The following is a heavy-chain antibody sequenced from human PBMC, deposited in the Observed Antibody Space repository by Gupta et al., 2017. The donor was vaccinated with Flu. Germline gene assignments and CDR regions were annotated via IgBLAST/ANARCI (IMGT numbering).Heavy chain of an antibody. CDR2: ISSSSSTI. Sequence: EVQLVESGGGLVQPGGSLRLSCAASGFTFSSYSMNWVRQAPGKGLEWVAYISSSSSTIYYADSGKGRVTISRDNAKNSLDMQMNSLREEETAVYDCARDQPLLGRYEYVPTFDYGGQGTLVTVSS. CDR3: ARDQPLLGRYEYVPTFDY. D-gene: IGHD3-16*01. CDR1: GFTFSSYS. V-gene: IGHV3-48*02. J-gene: IGHJ4*02.